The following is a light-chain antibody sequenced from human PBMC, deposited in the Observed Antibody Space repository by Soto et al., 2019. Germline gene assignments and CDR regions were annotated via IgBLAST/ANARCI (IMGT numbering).Light chain of an antibody. V-gene: IGLV2-14*01. CDR1: SSDVGAYNY. CDR2: DVT. J-gene: IGLJ3*02. CDR3: SSYTSSDTVV. Sequence: QSALTQPASVSGSPGQSITISCTGTSSDVGAYNYVSWYQQHPGKAPKLLIYDVTNRPSGVSNRFSGSKSGNTASLTISGLQAEDEADYYCSSYTSSDTVVFGGATNLTVL.